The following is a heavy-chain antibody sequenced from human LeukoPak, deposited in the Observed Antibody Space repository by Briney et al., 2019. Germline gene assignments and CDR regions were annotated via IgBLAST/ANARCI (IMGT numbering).Heavy chain of an antibody. V-gene: IGHV4-59*01. J-gene: IGHJ5*02. D-gene: IGHD3-10*01. Sequence: SGFSFSSYAMSWIRQPPGKGLEWIGYIYYSGSTNYKPSLKSRVTISVDTSKNQFSLKLSSVTAADTAVYYCARGGYYGSGNDFRFDPWGQGTLVTVSS. CDR1: GFSFSSYA. CDR3: ARGGYYGSGNDFRFDP. CDR2: IYYSGST.